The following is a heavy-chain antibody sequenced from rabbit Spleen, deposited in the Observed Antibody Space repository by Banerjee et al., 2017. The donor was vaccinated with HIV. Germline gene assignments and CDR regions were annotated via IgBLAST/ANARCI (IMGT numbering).Heavy chain of an antibody. V-gene: IGHV1S40*01. J-gene: IGHJ6*01. CDR2: IDTGSSGFT. CDR3: AGDTGSSFSSYGMDL. D-gene: IGHD8-1*01. CDR1: GVSFSGDSFSGDSY. Sequence: QSLEESGGDLVKPGASLTLTCKASGVSFSGDSFSGDSYMCWVRQAPGKGLEWIVCIDTGSSGFTYFASWAKGRFAISKTSSTTVTLQMTSLTAADTATYFCAGDTGSSFSSYGMDLWGPGTLVTVS.